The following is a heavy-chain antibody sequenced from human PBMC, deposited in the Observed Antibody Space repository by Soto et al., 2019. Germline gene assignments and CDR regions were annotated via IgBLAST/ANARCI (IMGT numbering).Heavy chain of an antibody. J-gene: IGHJ4*02. CDR3: AKDQTDVTLFDY. Sequence: GGSLRLSCAASGFSSSSLAMSWVRQAPGKGLEWVSSISGRGVDTLYADSVKGRFTISRDNSRNTLYLQVNSLRAEDTAVCYCAKDQTDVTLFDYWGQGTLVTVSS. V-gene: IGHV3-23*01. D-gene: IGHD2-21*02. CDR1: GFSSSSLA. CDR2: ISGRGVDT.